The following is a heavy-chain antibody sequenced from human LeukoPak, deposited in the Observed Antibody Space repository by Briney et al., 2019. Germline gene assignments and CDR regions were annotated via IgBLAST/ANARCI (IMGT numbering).Heavy chain of an antibody. D-gene: IGHD3-10*01. CDR3: ARDMVRGVIAY. Sequence: ASVKVSCKASGYTFTSYYMHWVRQAPGQGLEWMGIINPSGGSTSYAQRFQGRVTMTRDTSTSTVYMELSSLRSEDTAVYYCARDMVRGVIAYWGQGTLVTVSS. V-gene: IGHV1-46*01. CDR1: GYTFTSYY. CDR2: INPSGGST. J-gene: IGHJ4*02.